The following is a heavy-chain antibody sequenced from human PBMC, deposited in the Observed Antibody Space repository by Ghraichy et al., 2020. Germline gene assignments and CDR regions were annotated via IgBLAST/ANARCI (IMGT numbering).Heavy chain of an antibody. CDR2: IRYDGSNK. CDR1: GFTFSSYG. Sequence: GGSLRLSCAASGFTFSSYGMHWVRQAPGKGLEWVAFIRYDGSNKYSADSVKGRFTISRDNSKNTLYLQMNSLRAEDRAVYYCAKDEGGDNWNYFDYWGQGTLVTVSS. CDR3: AKDEGGDNWNYFDY. V-gene: IGHV3-30*02. J-gene: IGHJ4*02. D-gene: IGHD1-1*01.